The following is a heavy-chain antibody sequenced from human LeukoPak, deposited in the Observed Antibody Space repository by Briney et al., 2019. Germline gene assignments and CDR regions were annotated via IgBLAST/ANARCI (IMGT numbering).Heavy chain of an antibody. CDR1: GFSFRSYT. CDR3: ARFAAGGSYYYYMDV. Sequence: GESLRLSCAASGFSFRSYTMKWVRQPPGKGLEWVSNIGTSSTTIYYADSVKGRFTISRDNAKNSLYLQMNSLRADDTAVYYCARFAAGGSYYYYMDVWGKGTTVTVSS. J-gene: IGHJ6*03. D-gene: IGHD6-25*01. CDR2: IGTSSTTI. V-gene: IGHV3-48*01.